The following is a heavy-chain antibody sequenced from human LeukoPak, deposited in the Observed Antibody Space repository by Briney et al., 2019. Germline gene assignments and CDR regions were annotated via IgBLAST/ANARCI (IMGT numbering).Heavy chain of an antibody. V-gene: IGHV3-30*02. CDR1: GFNFSSYA. Sequence: GGSLRLSCAASGFNFSSYAMHWVRQAPGKGLEWVAFIRYDGSNKYHADSVKDRFTISRDNSKNTLYLRMNSLRAEDTAVYYCARDLTITAGIVVVPAAGFGYWGQGTLVTISS. J-gene: IGHJ4*02. D-gene: IGHD2-2*01. CDR3: ARDLTITAGIVVVPAAGFGY. CDR2: IRYDGSNK.